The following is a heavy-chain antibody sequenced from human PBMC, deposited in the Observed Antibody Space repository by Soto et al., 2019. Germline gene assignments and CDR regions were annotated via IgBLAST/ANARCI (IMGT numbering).Heavy chain of an antibody. Sequence: QMQLVQSGAEVKKPGSSVTVSCKALGNTFTYRYLHWVRQAPGQALEWMGWITPFNGDVHYAQKFQKRVTITRDRSINTAYMRMSRLRSEETAMYYCASGGAGSGPFTWELPDHWGQGTLVTVSS. D-gene: IGHD1-26*01. V-gene: IGHV1-45*02. J-gene: IGHJ4*02. CDR2: ITPFNGDV. CDR3: ASGGAGSGPFTWELPDH. CDR1: GNTFTYRY.